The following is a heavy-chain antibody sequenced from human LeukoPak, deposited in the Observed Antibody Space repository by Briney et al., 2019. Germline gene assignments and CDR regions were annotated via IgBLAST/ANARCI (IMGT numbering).Heavy chain of an antibody. CDR3: ARTADYDILTGFPLYYMDV. Sequence: ASVKVSCKASGYTFTSYDINWVRQATGQGLEWMGWMNPNSGNTGYAQKFQGRVTMTRNTSISTAYMELSSLRSEDTAVYYCARTADYDILTGFPLYYMDVWGKGTMVTISS. J-gene: IGHJ6*03. CDR1: GYTFTSYD. CDR2: MNPNSGNT. V-gene: IGHV1-8*01. D-gene: IGHD3-9*01.